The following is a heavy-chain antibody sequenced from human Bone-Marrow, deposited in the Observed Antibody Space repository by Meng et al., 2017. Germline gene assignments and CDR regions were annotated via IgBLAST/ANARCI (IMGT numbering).Heavy chain of an antibody. CDR1: GYSFTSYW. D-gene: IGHD3-22*01. V-gene: IGHV5-51*01. Sequence: KVSCKGSGYSFTSYWVAWVRQMPGKGLEWMGIIYPRDSATRYSPSFQGQATISADKSISTAYLQWSSLKASDTAMYYCARHSYDSSGYYYIDYWGQGTLVTVSS. CDR2: IYPRDSAT. CDR3: ARHSYDSSGYYYIDY. J-gene: IGHJ4*02.